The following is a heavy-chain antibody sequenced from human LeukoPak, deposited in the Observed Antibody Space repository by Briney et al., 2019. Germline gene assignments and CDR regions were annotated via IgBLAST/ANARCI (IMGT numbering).Heavy chain of an antibody. CDR3: VRESDFWSGRGIGRPLDV. D-gene: IGHD3-3*01. CDR1: GFTFSSYW. J-gene: IGHJ6*04. Sequence: GGSLRLSCAASGFTFSSYWMSWVRQAPGKGLEWVANIKQDGSEKYYVDSVKGRFTISRDNAKNSLYLQMDGLRAEDTAVYRCVRESDFWSGRGIGRPLDVWGKGTTVTVSS. CDR2: IKQDGSEK. V-gene: IGHV3-7*01.